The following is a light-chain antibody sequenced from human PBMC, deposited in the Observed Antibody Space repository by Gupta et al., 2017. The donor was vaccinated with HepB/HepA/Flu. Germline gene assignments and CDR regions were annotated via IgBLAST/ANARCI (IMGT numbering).Light chain of an antibody. V-gene: IGLV2-14*03. CDR2: DVI. Sequence: QSALTQPASVSGSPGQSINISCTGTSSDVGGYNYVSWYQQHPGRAPKLMIYDVINRPSGVSNRFSGSKSGNTASLTISGLQAEDEADYYCSSYTSSSTYVFGTGTKVTVL. J-gene: IGLJ1*01. CDR3: SSYTSSSTYV. CDR1: SSDVGGYNY.